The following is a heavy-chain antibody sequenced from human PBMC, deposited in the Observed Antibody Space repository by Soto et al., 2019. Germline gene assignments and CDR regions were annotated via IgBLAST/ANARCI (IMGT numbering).Heavy chain of an antibody. CDR2: ISAYNGNT. CDR1: GYTFTSYG. CDR3: ARDRGRFPYQLLLDYYYYGMDV. D-gene: IGHD2-2*01. V-gene: IGHV1-18*01. Sequence: QVPLVQSGAEVKKPGASVKVSCKASGYTFTSYGISWVRQAPGQGLEWMGWISAYNGNTNYAQKLQGRVTMTTDTATSTAYMELRSLRSDDTAVYYCARDRGRFPYQLLLDYYYYGMDVWGQGTTVTVSS. J-gene: IGHJ6*02.